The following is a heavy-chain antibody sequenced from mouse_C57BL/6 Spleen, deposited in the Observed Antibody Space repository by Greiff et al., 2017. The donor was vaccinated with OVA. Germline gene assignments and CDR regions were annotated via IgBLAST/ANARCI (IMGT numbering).Heavy chain of an antibody. Sequence: VQLQQSGPELVKPGASVKISCKASGYTFTDYYMNWVKQSHGKSLEWIGDINPNNGGTSYNQKFKGKATLTVDKSSSTAYMELRSLTSEDSAVYYCARSSFITTVVATSRFAYWGQGTLVTVSA. CDR1: GYTFTDYY. J-gene: IGHJ3*01. CDR3: ARSSFITTVVATSRFAY. V-gene: IGHV1-26*01. CDR2: INPNNGGT. D-gene: IGHD1-1*01.